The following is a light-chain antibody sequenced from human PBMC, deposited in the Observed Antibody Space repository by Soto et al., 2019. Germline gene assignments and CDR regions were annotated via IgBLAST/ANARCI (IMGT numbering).Light chain of an antibody. J-gene: IGKJ2*01. CDR1: QSISSW. V-gene: IGKV1-5*03. CDR2: KAS. CDR3: QQYNSPYT. Sequence: DIQMTQSPSTLSASVGDRVTITCRASQSISSWLAWYQQKPGKAPKLLIYKASSLESGVPSRFSGSGSGTEFTLTISSLQPDDFATYYCQQYNSPYTFGQGTKLEX.